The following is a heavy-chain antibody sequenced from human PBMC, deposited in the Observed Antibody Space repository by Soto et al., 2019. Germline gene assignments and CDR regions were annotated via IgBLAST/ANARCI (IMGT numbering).Heavy chain of an antibody. J-gene: IGHJ6*02. V-gene: IGHV4-38-2*01. Sequence: SETLSRTCAVSGYSISSGYYWCFIRQSPGKGLECIGSMYRSGNTYYNPSLKSRVTISGDTSKNQFSLKLTSVTAADTAVYYCARSGDTMVRGVIIFHYYGMDVWGQGTTVTVSS. CDR3: ARSGDTMVRGVIIFHYYGMDV. CDR1: GYSISSGYY. D-gene: IGHD3-10*01. CDR2: MYRSGNT.